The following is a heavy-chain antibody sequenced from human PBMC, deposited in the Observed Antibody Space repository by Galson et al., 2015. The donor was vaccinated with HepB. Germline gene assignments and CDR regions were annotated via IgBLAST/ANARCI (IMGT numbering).Heavy chain of an antibody. CDR1: GGTFSSYT. Sequence: SVKVSCKASGGTFSSYTISWVRQAPGQGLEWMGRIIPILGIANYAQKFQGRVTITADKSTSTAYMELSSLRSEDTAVYYCARVEEDSSSSEGYWGQGTLVTVSS. J-gene: IGHJ4*02. D-gene: IGHD6-6*01. CDR2: IIPILGIA. CDR3: ARVEEDSSSSEGY. V-gene: IGHV1-69*02.